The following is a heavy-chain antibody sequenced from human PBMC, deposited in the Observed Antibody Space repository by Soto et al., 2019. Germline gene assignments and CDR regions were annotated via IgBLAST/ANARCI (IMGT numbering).Heavy chain of an antibody. CDR1: GFMFSSYA. CDR3: ARDRRDGYNFDY. Sequence: GSLRLSCAASGFMFSSYAMTWVRQAPGKGLEWVSALSGGGDSTYYAPSVRGRFAISRDNAKNTLYLQMNSLRAEDTAVYYCARDRRDGYNFDYWAQGTLVTVSS. V-gene: IGHV3-23*01. CDR2: LSGGGDST. D-gene: IGHD5-12*01. J-gene: IGHJ4*02.